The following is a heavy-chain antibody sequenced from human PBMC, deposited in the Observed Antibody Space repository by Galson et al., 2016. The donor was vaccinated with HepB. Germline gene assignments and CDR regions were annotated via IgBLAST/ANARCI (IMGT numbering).Heavy chain of an antibody. D-gene: IGHD6-25*01. CDR2: IYSADST. CDR3: ARDIAAAAKDY. CDR1: GLSVSSNY. V-gene: IGHV3-53*01. Sequence: SLRLSCAVSGLSVSSNYMSWVRQAPGKGLEWVSVIYSADSTNYADSVKGRFTISRDDSKNTLYLQMNSLRAEDTAVYYCARDIAAAAKDYWGQGTLVTVSS. J-gene: IGHJ4*02.